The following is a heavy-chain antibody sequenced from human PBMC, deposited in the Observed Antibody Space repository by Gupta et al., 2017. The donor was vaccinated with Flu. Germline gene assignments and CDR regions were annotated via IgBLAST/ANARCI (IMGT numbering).Heavy chain of an antibody. CDR1: GFAFNRYD. Sequence: EVQLVESGGGLVQPGGSLRLSCAASGFAFNRYDMHWVRQVTGKTLEWVSGIGKAGDTYYSASVKGRLTISREYAKNSVYLQMNSLRLDDTGIYYCARGKAYFDSWSGYSHFDFWGQGTLVTVSS. D-gene: IGHD3-3*01. CDR3: ARGKAYFDSWSGYSHFDF. CDR2: IGKAGDT. J-gene: IGHJ4*02. V-gene: IGHV3-13*01.